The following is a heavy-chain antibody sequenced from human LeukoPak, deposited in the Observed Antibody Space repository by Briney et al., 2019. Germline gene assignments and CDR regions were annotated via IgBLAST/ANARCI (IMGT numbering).Heavy chain of an antibody. CDR3: TTDSLDFDP. Sequence: GGSLRLSCAASGFTFSNAWMSWVRQAPGQGLKWVGRIKSKTDGGTTDYAAPVKGRFTTSRDDSKNTLYLQMNSLKTDGTAVYYCTTDSLDFDPWGQGTLVTVSS. CDR1: GFTFSNAW. J-gene: IGHJ5*02. CDR2: IKSKTDGGTT. V-gene: IGHV3-15*01.